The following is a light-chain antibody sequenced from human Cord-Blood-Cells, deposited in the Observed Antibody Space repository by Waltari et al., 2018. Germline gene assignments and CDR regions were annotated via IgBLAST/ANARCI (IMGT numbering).Light chain of an antibody. V-gene: IGKV1-39*01. CDR1: QIISSY. CDR3: QQSYSTLT. CDR2: AAS. J-gene: IGKJ3*01. Sequence: DNQMPQTPSSLPASVGDRFTITCRASQIISSYLNWYQQKPGKAPKLLIYAASSLQSGVPSRFSGSGSGTDFTLTISSLQPEDFATYYCQQSYSTLTFGPGTKVDIK.